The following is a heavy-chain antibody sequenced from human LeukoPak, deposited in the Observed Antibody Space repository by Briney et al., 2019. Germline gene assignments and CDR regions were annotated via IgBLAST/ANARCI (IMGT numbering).Heavy chain of an antibody. Sequence: SETLSLTCAVSGYSISSSNWWGWIRQPPGKGLEWIGYNYYSGSTYYNPSLKSRVTMSVDTSKNQFSLKLSSVTAVDTAVYYCARTQSGSYYVFDYWGQGTLVTVSS. D-gene: IGHD1-26*01. J-gene: IGHJ4*02. CDR3: ARTQSGSYYVFDY. V-gene: IGHV4-28*01. CDR1: GYSISSSNW. CDR2: NYYSGST.